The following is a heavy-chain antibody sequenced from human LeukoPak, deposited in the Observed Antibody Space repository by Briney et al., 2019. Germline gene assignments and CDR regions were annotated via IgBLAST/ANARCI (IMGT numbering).Heavy chain of an antibody. Sequence: SETLSLTCTVSGGSISSSSYYWGWIRQPPGKGLEWIGSIYHSGSTYYNPSLKSRVTISVDTSKNQFSLKLSSMTAADTAVYYCAKDDYYYGSGSQPHYWGQGTLVTVSS. CDR2: IYHSGST. CDR3: AKDDYYYGSGSQPHY. J-gene: IGHJ4*02. CDR1: GGSISSSSYY. V-gene: IGHV4-39*07. D-gene: IGHD3-10*01.